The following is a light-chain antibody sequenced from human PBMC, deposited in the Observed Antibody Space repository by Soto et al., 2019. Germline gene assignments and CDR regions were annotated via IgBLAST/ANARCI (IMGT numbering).Light chain of an antibody. J-gene: IGLJ2*01. CDR3: SSYADTNNLV. Sequence: QSALTQPPSASGSPGQSVTISCTGTSSDIGGYNFVSWYQQHPGKAPKLMIDEVNKRPSGVPDRFSGSKSGNTAPLTVSGLQAEDEADYYCSSYADTNNLVFGGGTKVTVL. CDR2: EVN. V-gene: IGLV2-8*01. CDR1: SSDIGGYNF.